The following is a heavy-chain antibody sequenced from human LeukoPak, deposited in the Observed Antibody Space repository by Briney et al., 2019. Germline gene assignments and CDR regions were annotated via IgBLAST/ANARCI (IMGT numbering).Heavy chain of an antibody. D-gene: IGHD3-22*01. CDR2: INAGNGNT. V-gene: IGHV1-3*01. J-gene: IGHJ4*02. Sequence: ASVKVSCKASGYTSTSYAMHWVRQAPGQRLEWMGWINAGNGNTKYSQKFQGRVTITRDTSASTVYMELSSLRSEDTAVYYCARVHRVDYYDSSGYPDYWGQGTLVTVSS. CDR1: GYTSTSYA. CDR3: ARVHRVDYYDSSGYPDY.